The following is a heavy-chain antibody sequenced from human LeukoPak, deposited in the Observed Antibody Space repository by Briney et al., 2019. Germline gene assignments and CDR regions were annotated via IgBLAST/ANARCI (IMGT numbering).Heavy chain of an antibody. CDR3: ARAPLGYCSGGSCYLFDY. V-gene: IGHV4-59*12. CDR1: GGSISSYY. CDR2: IYYSGST. Sequence: SETLSLTCTVSGGSISSYYWSWIRQPPGKGLEWIGYIYYSGSTNYNPSLKSRVTISVDTSKNQFSLKLSSVTAADTAVYYCARAPLGYCSGGSCYLFDYWGQGTLVTVSS. J-gene: IGHJ4*02. D-gene: IGHD2-15*01.